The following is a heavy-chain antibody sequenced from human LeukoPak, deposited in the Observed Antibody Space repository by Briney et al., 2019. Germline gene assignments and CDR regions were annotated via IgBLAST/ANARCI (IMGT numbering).Heavy chain of an antibody. V-gene: IGHV3-23*01. CDR2: ISGSGGST. CDR1: GFTFSSYA. Sequence: GGSLRLSCAASGFTFSSYAMSWVRQAPGRELEWVSAISGSGGSTYYADSVKGRFTISRDNSKNTLYLQMNSLRAEDTAVYYCAKDPAAYYYDSSGYYGSAFDYWGQGTLVTVSS. D-gene: IGHD3-22*01. CDR3: AKDPAAYYYDSSGYYGSAFDY. J-gene: IGHJ4*02.